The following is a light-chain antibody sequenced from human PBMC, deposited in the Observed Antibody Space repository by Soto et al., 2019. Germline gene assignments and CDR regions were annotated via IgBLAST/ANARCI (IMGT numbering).Light chain of an antibody. V-gene: IGKV1-5*03. CDR2: KAS. J-gene: IGKJ3*01. CDR1: QSISSW. Sequence: DIQMTQSPSTLSASVGDRVTITCRASQSISSWLAWYQQKPGKAPKLLIYKASSLESGVPSRFSGSGSGTAFTLTISTLQPDDFATYYCQQYNSYPLTFGPGTKVDIK. CDR3: QQYNSYPLT.